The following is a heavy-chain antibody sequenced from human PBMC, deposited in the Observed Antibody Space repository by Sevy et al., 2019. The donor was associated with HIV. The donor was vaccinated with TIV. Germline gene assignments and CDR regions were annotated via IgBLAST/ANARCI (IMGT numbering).Heavy chain of an antibody. CDR1: GFTFSSYD. D-gene: IGHD3-10*01. CDR2: IGTAGDT. J-gene: IGHJ3*02. CDR3: ARGFYYGHAFDI. Sequence: GGSLRLSCAASGFTFSSYDMHWVRQATGKGLEWVSAIGTAGDTYYPGSVKGRFTISRENAKNSLYLQMNSLRAGDTVVYYCARGFYYGHAFDIWGQGTMVTVSS. V-gene: IGHV3-13*01.